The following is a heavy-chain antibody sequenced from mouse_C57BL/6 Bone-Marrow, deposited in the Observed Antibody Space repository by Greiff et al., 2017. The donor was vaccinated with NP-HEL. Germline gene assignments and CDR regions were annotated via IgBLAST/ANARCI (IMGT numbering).Heavy chain of an antibody. J-gene: IGHJ3*01. Sequence: VQLQQSGPELVKPGASVKISCKASGYTFTDYYINWVKQRPGQGLEWIGWIFPGSGSTYYNETFKGKATLTVDKSSSTAYLLLSSLTSEDSAVLFCAKGGWLLAWFAYWGEGTVVTVSA. D-gene: IGHD2-3*01. CDR1: GYTFTDYY. CDR3: AKGGWLLAWFAY. V-gene: IGHV1-75*01. CDR2: IFPGSGST.